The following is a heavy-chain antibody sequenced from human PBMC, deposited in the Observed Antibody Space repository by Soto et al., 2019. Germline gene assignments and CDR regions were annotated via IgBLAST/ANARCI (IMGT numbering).Heavy chain of an antibody. J-gene: IGHJ6*02. CDR2: IYTSGST. Sequence: QVQLQESGPGLVKPSETLSLTCTVSGGSISSYYWSWIRQPAWKGLEWIGLIYTSGSTNYNPSLKSRVTMSVDTSKNQFSLKLSSVTAADTAVYYCARDYAGGSGWYYYYYGMDVWGQGTTVTVSS. CDR1: GGSISSYY. V-gene: IGHV4-4*07. CDR3: ARDYAGGSGWYYYYYGMDV. D-gene: IGHD6-19*01.